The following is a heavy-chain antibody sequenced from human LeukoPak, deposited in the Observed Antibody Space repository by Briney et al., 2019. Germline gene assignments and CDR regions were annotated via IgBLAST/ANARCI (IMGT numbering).Heavy chain of an antibody. Sequence: PGGSLRLSCAVSGFTFSSYGMHWVRQAPGKRLDWVAFIQYDGSNKYYADSVKGRFTISRDNSKNTLYLQMNSLRAEDTAVYYCAREKGFRVDYWGQGTLVTVSS. CDR1: GFTFSSYG. D-gene: IGHD3-3*01. CDR3: AREKGFRVDY. J-gene: IGHJ4*02. V-gene: IGHV3-30*02. CDR2: IQYDGSNK.